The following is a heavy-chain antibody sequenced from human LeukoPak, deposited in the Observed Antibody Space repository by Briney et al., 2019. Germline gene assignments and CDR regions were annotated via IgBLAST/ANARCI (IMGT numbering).Heavy chain of an antibody. Sequence: SETLSLTCAVYGGSFSGYYWSWIRQPPGKGLEWIGEINHSGSTNYNPSLKSRVTISVDTSKNQFSLKLSSVTAADTAVYYCARYSSTVGYWGQGTLVTVSS. CDR2: INHSGST. CDR1: GGSFSGYY. J-gene: IGHJ4*02. D-gene: IGHD6-13*01. V-gene: IGHV4-34*01. CDR3: ARYSSTVGY.